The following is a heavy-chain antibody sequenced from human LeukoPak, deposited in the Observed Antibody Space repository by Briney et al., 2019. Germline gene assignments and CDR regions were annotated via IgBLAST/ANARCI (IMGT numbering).Heavy chain of an antibody. Sequence: SETLSLTCAVYGGSFSGYYWSWIRQPPGKGLEWIGEINHSGSTNYNPSLKSRVTISVDTSKNQFSLKLSSVTAADTAVYYCARGITMVRGVTRGNWFDPWGQGTLVTVSS. J-gene: IGHJ5*02. V-gene: IGHV4-34*01. D-gene: IGHD3-10*01. CDR1: GGSFSGYY. CDR2: INHSGST. CDR3: ARGITMVRGVTRGNWFDP.